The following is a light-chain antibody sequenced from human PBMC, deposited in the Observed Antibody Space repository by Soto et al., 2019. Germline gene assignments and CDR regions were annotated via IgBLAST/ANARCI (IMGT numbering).Light chain of an antibody. J-gene: IGKJ1*01. CDR2: GAS. Sequence: EIVLTQSPGTLSLSPGERATLSCRASQIVGGNSLTWYQQKPGQAPRVLFYGASNRATGIPDRFSGSGSGTDFTLTISRLEPEEFAVYYCQQYDRPPRTFGQGTRVEMK. CDR3: QQYDRPPRT. V-gene: IGKV3-20*01. CDR1: QIVGGNS.